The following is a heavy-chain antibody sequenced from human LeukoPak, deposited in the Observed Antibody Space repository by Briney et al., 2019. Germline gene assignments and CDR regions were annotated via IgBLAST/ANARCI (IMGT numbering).Heavy chain of an antibody. CDR2: IHTSGST. CDR1: GGSISSGSYY. V-gene: IGHV4-61*02. Sequence: SQTLSLTCTVSGGSISSGSYYWSWIRQPAGKGLEWIGRIHTSGSTNYNPSLKGRVTISVDTSKNQFSLKLSSVAAADTAVYYCARGRDGSSYYFDYWGQGTLVTVSS. D-gene: IGHD1-26*01. CDR3: ARGRDGSSYYFDY. J-gene: IGHJ4*02.